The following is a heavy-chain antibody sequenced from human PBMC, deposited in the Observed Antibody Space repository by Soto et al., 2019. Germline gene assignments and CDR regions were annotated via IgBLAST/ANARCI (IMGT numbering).Heavy chain of an antibody. D-gene: IGHD2-21*02. Sequence: SETLSLTCTVSGGSISSYYWSWIRQPPGKGLEWIGYIYYSGSTNYNPSLKSRVTISVDTSKNQFSLKLSSVTAADTAVYYCAAEVYSGGDCCHFDYWGQGSLVTVSS. J-gene: IGHJ4*01. CDR1: GGSISSYY. V-gene: IGHV4-59*08. CDR3: AAEVYSGGDCCHFDY. CDR2: IYYSGST.